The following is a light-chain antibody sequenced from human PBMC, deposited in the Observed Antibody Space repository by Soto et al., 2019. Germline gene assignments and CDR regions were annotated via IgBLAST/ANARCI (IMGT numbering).Light chain of an antibody. CDR2: GAS. CDR3: QQYGPWT. Sequence: EIVMTQSQATLSVSPGERATLSCRASQSVSSNLAWYQQKPGQAPRLLIYGASSRATGIPDRFSGSGSGTDFTLTISRLEPEDFAVYYCQQYGPWTFGQGNKGDIK. V-gene: IGKV3-20*01. J-gene: IGKJ1*01. CDR1: QSVSSN.